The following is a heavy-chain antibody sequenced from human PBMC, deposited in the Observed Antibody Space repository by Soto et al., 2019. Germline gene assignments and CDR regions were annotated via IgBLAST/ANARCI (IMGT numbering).Heavy chain of an antibody. Sequence: QVQLEESGGGVVQTGKSLRLSCVVSGFTFGSYAMHWVRQAPGKGLEWMASVSYDGSNKIYADSVRGRLDISRDNSWNTLYLHMNILRHEDTALYYCTRSPSAARRDYFDYWGQGSLVTVSS. CDR3: TRSPSAARRDYFDY. CDR1: GFTFGSYA. CDR2: VSYDGSNK. V-gene: IGHV3-30*09. J-gene: IGHJ4*02. D-gene: IGHD6-6*01.